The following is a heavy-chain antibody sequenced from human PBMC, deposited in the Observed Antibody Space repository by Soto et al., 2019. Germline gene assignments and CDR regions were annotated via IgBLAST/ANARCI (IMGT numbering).Heavy chain of an antibody. CDR1: GFTFTNAW. Sequence: PGGSLRLSCAASGFTFTNAWMSWVRQAPGKGLEWVSCIDSSGVKKYYAESVRGRFTISRDNATNSLYLQMNSLRAEDTAVYFWXKXHXXGWYGSXDSXGQGTLVTISS. V-gene: IGHV3-11*01. CDR3: XKXHXXGWYGSXDS. D-gene: IGHD6-19*01. CDR2: IDSSGVKK. J-gene: IGHJ4*02.